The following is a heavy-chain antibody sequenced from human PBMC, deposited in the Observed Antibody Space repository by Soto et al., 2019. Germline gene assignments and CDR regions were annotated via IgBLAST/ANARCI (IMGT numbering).Heavy chain of an antibody. D-gene: IGHD3-10*01. CDR3: ARDDPGIGAFDI. V-gene: IGHV3-21*01. CDR2: INSSSSYI. Sequence: EVQLVESGGGLVKPGGSLRLSCTASGFTFNNYTMNWVRQAPGKGLEWVASINSSSSYIYYADSVKGRFTISSDNAKNSLYLQMNSLRAEDTAVYYCARDDPGIGAFDIWGQGTMVTVSS. J-gene: IGHJ3*02. CDR1: GFTFNNYT.